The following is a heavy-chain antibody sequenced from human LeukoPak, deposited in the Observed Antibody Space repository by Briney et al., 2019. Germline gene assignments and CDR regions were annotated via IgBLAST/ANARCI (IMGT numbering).Heavy chain of an antibody. CDR3: ARDIAAAGTQGDY. Sequence: GGSLRLSCAASGFTFSSYGMHWVRQAPGKGLEWVAVIWYDGSNKYYADSVKGRFTISRDNSKNTLYLQMNSLRAEDTAVYYCARDIAAAGTQGDYWGQGTLVTVSS. CDR2: IWYDGSNK. V-gene: IGHV3-33*01. CDR1: GFTFSSYG. J-gene: IGHJ4*02. D-gene: IGHD6-13*01.